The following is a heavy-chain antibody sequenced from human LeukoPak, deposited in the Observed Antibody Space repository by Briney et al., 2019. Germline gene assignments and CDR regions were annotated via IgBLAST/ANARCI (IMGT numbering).Heavy chain of an antibody. V-gene: IGHV3-74*01. Sequence: GGSLRLSCAASGFTFSSYWMHWVRQAPGKGLVWVSRINTDGSSTSYADSVKGRFTISRDNAKNTLYLQMNSLRAEDTAVYYCARDKGLVVPAANPAYNWFDPWGQGTLVTVSS. J-gene: IGHJ5*02. CDR3: ARDKGLVVPAANPAYNWFDP. CDR2: INTDGSST. D-gene: IGHD2-2*01. CDR1: GFTFSSYW.